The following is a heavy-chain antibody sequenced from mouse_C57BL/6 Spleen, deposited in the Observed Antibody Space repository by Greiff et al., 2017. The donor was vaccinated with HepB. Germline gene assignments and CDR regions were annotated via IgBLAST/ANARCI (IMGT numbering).Heavy chain of an antibody. CDR3: ARSDGGYYWCAY. D-gene: IGHD2-3*01. J-gene: IGHJ3*01. CDR2: INPGSGGT. Sequence: VQLQQSGAELVRPGTSVKVSCKASGYAFTNYLIEWVKQRPGQGLEWIGVINPGSGGTNYNEKFKGKATLTADKSASPAYMQLSSLTSEDSAVYFGARSDGGYYWCAYWGQGTLVTVSA. V-gene: IGHV1-54*01. CDR1: GYAFTNYL.